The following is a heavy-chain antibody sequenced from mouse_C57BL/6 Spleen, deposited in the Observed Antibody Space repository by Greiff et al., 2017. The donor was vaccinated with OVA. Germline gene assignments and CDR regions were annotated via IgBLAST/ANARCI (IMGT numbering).Heavy chain of an antibody. Sequence: EVQLQQSGPELVKPGASVKISCKASGYTFTDYYMNWVKQSHGKSLEWIGDINPNNGGTSYNQKFKGKATLTVDKSSSTAYMELRSLTSEDSAVYYCARRDLYYGSRYYAMDYWGQGTSVTVSS. CDR3: ARRDLYYGSRYYAMDY. J-gene: IGHJ4*01. CDR1: GYTFTDYY. CDR2: INPNNGGT. V-gene: IGHV1-26*01. D-gene: IGHD1-1*01.